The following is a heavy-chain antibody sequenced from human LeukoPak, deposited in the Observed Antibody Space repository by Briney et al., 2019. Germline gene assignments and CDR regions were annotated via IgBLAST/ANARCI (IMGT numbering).Heavy chain of an antibody. J-gene: IGHJ6*02. V-gene: IGHV4-34*01. D-gene: IGHD2-2*03. CDR3: ARGYGYCSSTSCGGGRYYYYGMDV. CDR1: GGSFSGYY. CDR2: INHSGST. Sequence: PSETLSLTCAVYGGSFSGYYWSWIRQPPGKGLEWIGEINHSGSTNYNPSLNSRVTISVDTSKNQFSLKLSSVPAADTAVYYCARGYGYCSSTSCGGGRYYYYGMDVWGQGTTVTVSS.